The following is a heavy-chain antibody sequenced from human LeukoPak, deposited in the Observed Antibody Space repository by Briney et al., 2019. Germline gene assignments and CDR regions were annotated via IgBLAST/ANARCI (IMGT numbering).Heavy chain of an antibody. J-gene: IGHJ5*02. Sequence: GESLRLSCVASGFTVSSNHMSWVRQAPGKGLEWVSVIYSGGSTYYADSVKGRFTISRDNSKNTLYPQMNSLRAEDTAVYYCARTGYANNWFDPWGQGTLVTVSS. CDR2: IYSGGST. V-gene: IGHV3-53*01. CDR3: ARTGYANNWFDP. D-gene: IGHD3-9*01. CDR1: GFTVSSNH.